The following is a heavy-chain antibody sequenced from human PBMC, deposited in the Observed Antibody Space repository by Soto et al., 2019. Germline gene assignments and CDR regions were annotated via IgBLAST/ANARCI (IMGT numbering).Heavy chain of an antibody. V-gene: IGHV1-18*04. D-gene: IGHD6-6*01. J-gene: IGHJ3*02. CDR2: IIAYNGTT. Sequence: QVQLVQSGAEVKKPGASVKVSCKASGYTFTGYDISWVRQAPGQGLEWMGWIIAYNGTTNYAPKMQSRVTMTTDTSTSTAYMELRTLRYDDTAVYYCARNARENSDALDMWGQGTTVTGSS. CDR3: ARNARENSDALDM. CDR1: GYTFTGYD.